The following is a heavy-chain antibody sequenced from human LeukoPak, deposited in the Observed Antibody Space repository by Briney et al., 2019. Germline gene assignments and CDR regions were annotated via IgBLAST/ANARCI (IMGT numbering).Heavy chain of an antibody. Sequence: GGSLRLSCAASGFTFDDYGMSWVRQAPGKGLEWVSGINWNGGSTGYADSVKGRFTISRDNAKNSLYLQMNSLRVEDTALYYCARCSSAPDTAVAGHFRKNWFDPWGQGTLVTVSS. CDR2: INWNGGST. CDR3: ARCSSAPDTAVAGHFRKNWFDP. CDR1: GFTFDDYG. D-gene: IGHD6-19*01. J-gene: IGHJ5*02. V-gene: IGHV3-20*04.